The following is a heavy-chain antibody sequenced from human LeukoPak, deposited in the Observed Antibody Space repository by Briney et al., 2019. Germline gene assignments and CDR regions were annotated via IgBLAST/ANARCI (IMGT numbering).Heavy chain of an antibody. J-gene: IGHJ4*02. D-gene: IGHD4-23*01. CDR2: IYYSGST. CDR1: GGSISGYY. V-gene: IGHV4-59*01. Sequence: SETLSLTCNVSGGSISGYYWSWIRQPPGKGLEWIGYIYYSGSTSYNPSLMSRVTISLDTSQNQFSLRLSSVTAADTAVYYCVSNDYGGKEAQYWGQGTLVTVSS. CDR3: VSNDYGGKEAQY.